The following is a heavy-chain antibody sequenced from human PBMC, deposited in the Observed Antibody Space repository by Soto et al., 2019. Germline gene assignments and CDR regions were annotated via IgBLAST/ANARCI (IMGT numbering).Heavy chain of an antibody. D-gene: IGHD3-3*01. Sequence: ASVKVSCKASGYTFTSYGISWVRQAPGQGLEWMGWISAYNGNTNYAQKLQGRVTMTTDTSTSTAYMELRSLRSDDTAVYYCARSSVGGFLEWLGLNRFNPWGQGTLVTVSS. J-gene: IGHJ5*02. CDR1: GYTFTSYG. CDR2: ISAYNGNT. CDR3: ARSSVGGFLEWLGLNRFNP. V-gene: IGHV1-18*01.